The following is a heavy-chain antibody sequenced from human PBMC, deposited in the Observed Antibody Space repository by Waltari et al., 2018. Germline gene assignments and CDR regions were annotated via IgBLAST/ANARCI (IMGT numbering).Heavy chain of an antibody. D-gene: IGHD5-18*01. Sequence: QVQLQESGPGLVKPSEPLSLTCTVSGGPLGTYSWSWIRQPPGTGLEWIGYIYYSGSTNYNSSLKSRVTISVDTPKNQFSLKLSSVTAADTAVYYCARHGRGTRGYSYAYGMDVWGQGTKV. CDR1: GGPLGTYS. CDR2: IYYSGST. J-gene: IGHJ6*02. CDR3: ARHGRGTRGYSYAYGMDV. V-gene: IGHV4-59*08.